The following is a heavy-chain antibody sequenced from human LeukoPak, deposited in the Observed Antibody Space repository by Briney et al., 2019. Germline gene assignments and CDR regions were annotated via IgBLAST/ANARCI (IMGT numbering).Heavy chain of an antibody. V-gene: IGHV3-74*01. Sequence: GRSLRLSCAASGFTFSSYSMNWVRQAPGKGLVWVSRINSDGSSTSYADSVKGRFTISRDNAKNTLYLQMNSLRAEDTAVYYCASLVVAASGVGRNFDYWGQGTLVSVSS. D-gene: IGHD2-15*01. CDR1: GFTFSSYS. CDR2: INSDGSST. J-gene: IGHJ4*02. CDR3: ASLVVAASGVGRNFDY.